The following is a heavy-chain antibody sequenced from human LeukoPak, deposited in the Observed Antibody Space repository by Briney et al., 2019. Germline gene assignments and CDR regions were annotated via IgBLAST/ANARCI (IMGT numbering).Heavy chain of an antibody. D-gene: IGHD6-19*01. CDR1: GYTFINYY. V-gene: IGHV1-46*01. J-gene: IGHJ5*02. CDR3: ARGGYSSPRGWFDP. CDR2: INPSGGST. Sequence: GASVKVSCKASGYTFINYYIHWVRQAPGQGLEWMGLINPSGGSTTYPQKFQGRVTMTRDMSTSTVYMDLSSLRSEDTAVYYCARGGYSSPRGWFDPWGQGTLVTVSS.